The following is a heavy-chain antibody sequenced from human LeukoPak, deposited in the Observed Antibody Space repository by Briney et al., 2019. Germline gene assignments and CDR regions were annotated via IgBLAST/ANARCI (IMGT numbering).Heavy chain of an antibody. Sequence: GGSLRLSCAASGFTFSSYSMNWVRQAPGKGLEWVSSISSSSSYIYYADSVKGRFTISRDNAKNTLYLQMNSLRAEDTAVYYCAKLRIWPPKYMDVWGRGTTVTISS. CDR2: ISSSSSYI. D-gene: IGHD3-3*01. CDR3: AKLRIWPPKYMDV. CDR1: GFTFSSYS. J-gene: IGHJ6*03. V-gene: IGHV3-21*04.